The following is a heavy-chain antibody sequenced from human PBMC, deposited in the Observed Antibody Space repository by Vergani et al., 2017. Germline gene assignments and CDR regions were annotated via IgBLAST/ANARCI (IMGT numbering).Heavy chain of an antibody. D-gene: IGHD1-1*01. V-gene: IGHV3-30*04. CDR1: GFTFSSYA. J-gene: IGHJ3*02. CDR3: ARATTGADAFDI. CDR2: ISYDGSNK. Sequence: QVQLVESGGGVVQPGRSLRLSCAASGFTFSSYAMHWVRQAPGKGLEWVAVISYDGSNKYYADSVKGRFTISRDTSKNTLYLQMNSLRAEDTALYYCARATTGADAFDIWGQGTMVTVSS.